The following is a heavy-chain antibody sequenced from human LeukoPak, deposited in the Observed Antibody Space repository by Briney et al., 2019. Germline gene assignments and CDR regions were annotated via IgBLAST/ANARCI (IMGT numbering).Heavy chain of an antibody. Sequence: SQTLSLTCAISGDSVSSNSAAWNWIRQSPSRGLEWLGRTYYRSKWYNDYAVSVKSRITINPDTSKNQFSLQLNSVTPEDTAVYYCAREVWIYDYVWGSYRYYFDYWGQGTLVTVSS. D-gene: IGHD3-16*02. CDR2: TYYRSKWYN. J-gene: IGHJ4*02. CDR3: AREVWIYDYVWGSYRYYFDY. V-gene: IGHV6-1*01. CDR1: GDSVSSNSAA.